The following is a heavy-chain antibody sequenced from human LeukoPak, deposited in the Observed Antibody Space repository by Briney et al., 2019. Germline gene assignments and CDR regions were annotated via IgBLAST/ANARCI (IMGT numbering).Heavy chain of an antibody. CDR3: AKGARLGYCSGGSCYYGYYYMDV. Sequence: PGGSLRLSCAASGFTFSSYAMSWVRQAPGKGLEWVSAISGSGGSTYYADSVKGRFTISRDNSKNTLYLQMNSLRAEDTAVYYCAKGARLGYCSGGSCYYGYYYMDVWGKGTTVTVSS. CDR2: ISGSGGST. D-gene: IGHD2-15*01. J-gene: IGHJ6*03. V-gene: IGHV3-23*01. CDR1: GFTFSSYA.